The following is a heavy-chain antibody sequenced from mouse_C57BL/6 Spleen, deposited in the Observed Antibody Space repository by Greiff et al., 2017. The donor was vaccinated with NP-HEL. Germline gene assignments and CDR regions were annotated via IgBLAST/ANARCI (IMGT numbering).Heavy chain of an antibody. CDR2: ISDGGSYT. J-gene: IGHJ2*01. Sequence: EVMLVESGGGLVKPGGSLKLSCAASGFTFSSYAMSWVRQTPEKRLEWVATISDGGSYTYYPDNVKGRFTISRDNAKNNLYLQMSHLKSEDTAMYYCARAYYGSSPDLDYWGQGTTLTVSS. D-gene: IGHD1-1*01. V-gene: IGHV5-4*03. CDR1: GFTFSSYA. CDR3: ARAYYGSSPDLDY.